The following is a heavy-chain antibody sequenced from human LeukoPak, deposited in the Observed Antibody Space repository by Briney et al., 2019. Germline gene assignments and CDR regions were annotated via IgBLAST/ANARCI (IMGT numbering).Heavy chain of an antibody. Sequence: PGGSLRLSCAASGFTFSSYGMSWVRQAPGKGLEWVSYISSSGSTIYYADSVKGRFTISRDNAKNSLYLQMNSLRAEDTAVYYCARDLPTGADGYYYYYMDVWGKGTTVTVSS. D-gene: IGHD1-1*01. V-gene: IGHV3-48*04. CDR3: ARDLPTGADGYYYYYMDV. CDR1: GFTFSSYG. J-gene: IGHJ6*03. CDR2: ISSSGSTI.